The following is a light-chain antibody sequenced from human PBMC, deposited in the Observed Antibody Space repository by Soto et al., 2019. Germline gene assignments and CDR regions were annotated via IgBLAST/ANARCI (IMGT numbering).Light chain of an antibody. J-gene: IGKJ4*01. V-gene: IGKV3-15*01. Sequence: EIVMTQSPATLSVSPGERATLSFRASQSISSYLAWYQQKPGQAPRLLIYDASTRATGIPARFSGSGSGTEFTLTISSLQSEDFAVYYCQHYNNWPLAFGGGTKVEIK. CDR1: QSISSY. CDR2: DAS. CDR3: QHYNNWPLA.